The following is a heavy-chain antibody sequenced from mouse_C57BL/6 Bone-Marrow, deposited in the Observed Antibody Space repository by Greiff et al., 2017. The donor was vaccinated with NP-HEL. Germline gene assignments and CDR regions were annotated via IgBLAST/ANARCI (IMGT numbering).Heavy chain of an antibody. CDR3: ARGWGYAAWFAY. CDR1: GYSITSGYY. V-gene: IGHV3-6*01. J-gene: IGHJ3*01. D-gene: IGHD2-2*01. CDR2: ISYDGSN. Sequence: EVKLMESGPGLVKPSQSLSLTCSVTGYSITSGYYWNWIRQFPGNKLEWMGYISYDGSNNYNPSLKNRISITRDTSKNQFFLKLNSVTTEDTATYYCARGWGYAAWFAYWGQGTLVTVSA.